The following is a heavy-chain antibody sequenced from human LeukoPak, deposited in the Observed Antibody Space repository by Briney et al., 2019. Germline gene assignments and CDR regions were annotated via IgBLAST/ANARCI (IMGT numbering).Heavy chain of an antibody. V-gene: IGHV3-30-3*01. CDR1: GFTFSSYA. CDR3: ASDHGDYPFLFDY. D-gene: IGHD4-17*01. J-gene: IGHJ4*02. CDR2: ISYDGSNK. Sequence: GGSLRLSCAASGFTFSSYAMHWVRQAPGKGLEWVAVISYDGSNKYYADSVKGRFTISRDNSKNTLYLQMNSLRAEDTAVYYCASDHGDYPFLFDYWGQGTLVTVSS.